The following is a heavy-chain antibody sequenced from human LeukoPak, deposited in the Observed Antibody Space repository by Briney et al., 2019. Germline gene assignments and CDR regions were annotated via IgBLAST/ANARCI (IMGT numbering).Heavy chain of an antibody. D-gene: IGHD3-22*01. CDR3: ARDRYFFDSSGYFYLEAFDV. CDR1: GYTLTELS. J-gene: IGHJ3*01. V-gene: IGHV1-24*01. Sequence: ASVKVSCKVSGYTLTELSMHWVRQAPGKGLEWMGGFDPEDGETIYAQKFQGRVTMTEDTSTDTAYMELSSLRSEDTAVYYCARDRYFFDSSGYFYLEAFDVWGQGTMVTVSS. CDR2: FDPEDGET.